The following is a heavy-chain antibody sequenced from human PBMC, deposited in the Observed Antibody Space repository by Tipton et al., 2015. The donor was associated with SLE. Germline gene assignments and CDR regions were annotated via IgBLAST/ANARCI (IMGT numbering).Heavy chain of an antibody. J-gene: IGHJ4*02. CDR2: IFYTGST. Sequence: CTVSDGSISSTNYYWGWIRQPPGKGLEWIGSIFYTGSTYYNPSLKSRVSFSIDTSKHQFSLKLNSVTAADTAVYYCARRHYSGPFDSWGQGTLVTVSS. CDR3: ARRHYSGPFDS. V-gene: IGHV4-39*07. CDR1: DGSISSTNYY. D-gene: IGHD5-12*01.